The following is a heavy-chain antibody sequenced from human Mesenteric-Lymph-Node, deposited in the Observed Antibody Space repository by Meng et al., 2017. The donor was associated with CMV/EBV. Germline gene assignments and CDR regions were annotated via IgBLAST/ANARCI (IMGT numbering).Heavy chain of an antibody. J-gene: IGHJ5*02. CDR3: ARDLQLST. CDR2: ISSSSSYI. CDR1: GFTFSSYS. V-gene: IGHV3-21*01. D-gene: IGHD5-18*01. Sequence: GESLKISCAASGFTFSSYSMNWVRQAPGKGLEWVSSISSSSSYIYYADSVKGRFTIFRDNAKNSLHLKMNSLRADDTAVYYCARDLQLSTWGQGTLVTVSS.